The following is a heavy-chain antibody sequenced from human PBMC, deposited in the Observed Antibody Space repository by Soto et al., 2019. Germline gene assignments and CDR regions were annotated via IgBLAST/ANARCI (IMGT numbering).Heavy chain of an antibody. CDR1: GFTFSSYA. Sequence: GGLRLSCAASGFTFSSYAMIWVRQAPGKGLEWVSAISSSGISTYYADSVKGRFTISRDNSKNTLYLQVNSLRAEDTAVYYCAKDSVVLVRGLTIYGMDVWGQGTTVTVSS. D-gene: IGHD3-10*01. J-gene: IGHJ6*02. V-gene: IGHV3-23*01. CDR2: ISSSGIST. CDR3: AKDSVVLVRGLTIYGMDV.